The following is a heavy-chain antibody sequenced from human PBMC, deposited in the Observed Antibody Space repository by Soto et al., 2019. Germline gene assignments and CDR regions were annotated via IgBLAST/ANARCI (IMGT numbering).Heavy chain of an antibody. D-gene: IGHD3-10*01. V-gene: IGHV4-34*01. Sequence: SETLSLTCAVYGGSFSGYYWSWIRQPPGKGLEWIGEINHSGSTNYNPSLKSRVTISVDTSKNQFSLKLSSVTAADTAVYYCARGPGSYNWFDSWGQGTLVTVSS. CDR2: INHSGST. J-gene: IGHJ5*01. CDR1: GGSFSGYY. CDR3: ARGPGSYNWFDS.